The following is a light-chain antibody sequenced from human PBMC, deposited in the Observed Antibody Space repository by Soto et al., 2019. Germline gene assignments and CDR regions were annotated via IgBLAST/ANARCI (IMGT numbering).Light chain of an antibody. V-gene: IGKV3-15*01. CDR1: QSVSSN. CDR2: GAS. Sequence: EIVMTQSPATLSVSPGERATLSCRASQSVSSNLAWYRQKPGQAPRLLIYGASTRATGIPARFSGSGSGTEFTLTISSLQSEDFAVYYCQQYNNWPPWTFGQGTRWISN. CDR3: QQYNNWPPWT. J-gene: IGKJ1*01.